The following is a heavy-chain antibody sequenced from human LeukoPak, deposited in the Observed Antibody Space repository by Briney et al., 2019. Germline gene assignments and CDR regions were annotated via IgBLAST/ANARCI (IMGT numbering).Heavy chain of an antibody. J-gene: IGHJ4*02. CDR3: ARQGDYGDYFDY. CDR1: GYSFTSYW. V-gene: IGHV5-51*01. Sequence: GASLKISCKGSGYSFTSYWIGWVRQMPGEGLEWMGIIYPGDSDTRYSPPFQGQVTISADSSISTAYLQWSSLKASATAMYYCARQGDYGDYFDYWGQGTLVTVSP. D-gene: IGHD4-17*01. CDR2: IYPGDSDT.